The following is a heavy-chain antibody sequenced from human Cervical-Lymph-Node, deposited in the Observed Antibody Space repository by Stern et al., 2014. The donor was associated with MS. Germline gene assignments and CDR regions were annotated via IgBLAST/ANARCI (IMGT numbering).Heavy chain of an antibody. V-gene: IGHV1-69*01. D-gene: IGHD7-27*01. CDR3: ARDINGGRGYL. Sequence: QVQLVQSGAEVKKPGSSVKVSCKALGGVFSTYTLAWVRQAPGQVLEWMGRIVPAFDTKAYAQRSLGRVTLTADESTSTAYMELSSLRSEDTAVYYCARDINGGRGYLWGQGTLVTVSS. J-gene: IGHJ4*02. CDR2: IVPAFDTK. CDR1: GGVFSTYT.